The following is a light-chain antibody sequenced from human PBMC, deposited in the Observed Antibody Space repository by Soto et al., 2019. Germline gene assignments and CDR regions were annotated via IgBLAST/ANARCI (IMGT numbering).Light chain of an antibody. CDR2: GAS. J-gene: IGKJ4*01. V-gene: IGKV3-20*01. Sequence: EIVLTQSPGTLSLYPGERATLSCRASQSVSSSYLAWYQQKPGQAPRLLIYGASSRATGIPDRFSGSGSGTDFTLTISRLEPEDFAVYYCQQYGSSPPVTFGGGTKVELK. CDR1: QSVSSSY. CDR3: QQYGSSPPVT.